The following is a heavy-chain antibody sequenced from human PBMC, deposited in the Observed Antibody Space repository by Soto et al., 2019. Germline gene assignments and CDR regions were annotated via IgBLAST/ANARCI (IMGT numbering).Heavy chain of an antibody. D-gene: IGHD5-18*01. CDR1: GYSFTSYW. J-gene: IGHJ6*02. CDR2: IYPGDSDT. Sequence: PGESLKISCKGSGYSFTSYWIGWVRQMPGRGLEWTGIIYPGDSDTRYSPSFQGQVTISADKSISTAYLQWSSLKASDTAMYYCARHIRVENSYGYKRRNPPYYYYGMDVWGQGTTVTAP. V-gene: IGHV5-51*01. CDR3: ARHIRVENSYGYKRRNPPYYYYGMDV.